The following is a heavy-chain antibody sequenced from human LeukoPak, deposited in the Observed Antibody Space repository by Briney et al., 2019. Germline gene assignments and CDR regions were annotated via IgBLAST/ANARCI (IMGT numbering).Heavy chain of an antibody. V-gene: IGHV3-11*01. CDR2: ISSGGSTI. J-gene: IGHJ3*02. Sequence: GGSLRLSCAASGFTFSDYYMTWIRQAPGKGLEWVSYISSGGSTIYYADSVKGRFTISRDNAKNSLYLQMNSLRAEDTAVYYCARDQPVHSSSNDAFDIWGQGTMVTVSS. CDR1: GFTFSDYY. D-gene: IGHD6-6*01. CDR3: ARDQPVHSSSNDAFDI.